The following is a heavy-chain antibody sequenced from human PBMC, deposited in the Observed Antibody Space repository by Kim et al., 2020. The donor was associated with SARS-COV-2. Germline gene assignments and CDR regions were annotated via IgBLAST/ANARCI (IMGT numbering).Heavy chain of an antibody. V-gene: IGHV3-30*18. J-gene: IGHJ6*02. CDR1: GFTFSSYG. CDR3: AKEVAYSSTPYYYYGMDV. CDR2: ISYDGSNK. Sequence: GGSLRLSCAASGFTFSSYGMHWVRQAPGKGLEWVAVISYDGSNKYYADSVKGRFTISRDNSKNTLYLQMNSLRAEDTAVYYCAKEVAYSSTPYYYYGMDVWGQGTTVTVSS. D-gene: IGHD5-18*01.